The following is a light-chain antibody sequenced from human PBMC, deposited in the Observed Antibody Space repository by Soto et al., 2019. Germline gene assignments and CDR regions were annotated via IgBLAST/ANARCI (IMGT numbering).Light chain of an antibody. CDR2: GAF. Sequence: EIVLTQSPSTLSSSPWERSKLSFRASPSVTNFLAWYQQKPGQAPRLLIYGAFNRATGIPARFSGSGSGTDFTLTISRLEPEDFAVYYCQQYGSSGTFGQGTKVDIK. CDR3: QQYGSSGT. V-gene: IGKV3-20*01. J-gene: IGKJ1*01. CDR1: PSVTNF.